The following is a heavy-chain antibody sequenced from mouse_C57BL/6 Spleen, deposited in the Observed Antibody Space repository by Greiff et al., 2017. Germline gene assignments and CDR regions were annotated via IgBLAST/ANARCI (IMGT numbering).Heavy chain of an antibody. V-gene: IGHV1-55*01. J-gene: IGHJ1*03. D-gene: IGHD1-1*01. CDR3: ARHYYGSSYTYFEV. Sequence: QVQLQQPGAELVKPGASVKMSCKASGYTFTSYWITWVKQRPGQGLEWIGDIYPGSGSTNYNEKFKSKATLTVDTASSTAYMQLSSLTSEDSAVYYCARHYYGSSYTYFEVWGTGTTVTVSS. CDR1: GYTFTSYW. CDR2: IYPGSGST.